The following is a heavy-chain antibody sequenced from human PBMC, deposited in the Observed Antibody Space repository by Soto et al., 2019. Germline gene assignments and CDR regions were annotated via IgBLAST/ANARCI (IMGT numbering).Heavy chain of an antibody. D-gene: IGHD3-3*01. CDR2: IYPGDSDT. Sequence: PGESLKISCKGSGYSFTSYWIGWVRQMAGKGLEWMGIIYPGDSDTRYSPSFQGQVTISADKSISTAYLQWSSLKASDTAMYYCPRIEADFWSGYQLGYWGQGTLITVSS. CDR3: PRIEADFWSGYQLGY. J-gene: IGHJ4*02. CDR1: GYSFTSYW. V-gene: IGHV5-51*01.